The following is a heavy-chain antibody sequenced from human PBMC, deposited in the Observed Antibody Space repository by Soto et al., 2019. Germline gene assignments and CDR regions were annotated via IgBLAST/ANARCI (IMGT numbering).Heavy chain of an antibody. D-gene: IGHD2-15*01. V-gene: IGHV4-59*01. CDR3: AREASRYCSGGSCYPGWFDP. J-gene: IGHJ5*02. Sequence: TLSLTCTVSGGSISSYYWSWIRQPPGKGLEWIGYIYYSGSTNYNPSLKSRVTISVDTSKNQFSLKLSSVTAADTAVYYCAREASRYCSGGSCYPGWFDPWGQGTLVTVSS. CDR2: IYYSGST. CDR1: GGSISSYY.